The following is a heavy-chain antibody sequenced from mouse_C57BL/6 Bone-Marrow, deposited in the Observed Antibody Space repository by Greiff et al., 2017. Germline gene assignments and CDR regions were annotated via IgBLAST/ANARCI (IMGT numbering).Heavy chain of an antibody. V-gene: IGHV5-6*02. CDR2: ISSGGSYT. D-gene: IGHD2-4*01. CDR1: GFTFSSYG. J-gene: IGHJ3*01. Sequence: GKLVESGGDLVKPGGSLKLSCAASGFTFSSYGMSWVRQTPDKRLEWVATISSGGSYTYYPDSVKGRFTISRDNAKNTLYLQMSSLKSEDTAMYYCARHGDYDGVAYWGQGTLVTVSA. CDR3: ARHGDYDGVAY.